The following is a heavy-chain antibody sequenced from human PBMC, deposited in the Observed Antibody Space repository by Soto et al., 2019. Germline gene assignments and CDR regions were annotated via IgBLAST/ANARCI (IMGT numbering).Heavy chain of an antibody. J-gene: IGHJ4*02. CDR2: ISAYNGNT. D-gene: IGHD6-19*01. Sequence: WASVKVSCKASGYTFTSYGISWVRQAPGQGLEWMGWISAYNGNTNYAQKLQGRVTMTTDTSTSTAYMELRRLRSDDTAVYYCARDAREQWLHYFDFWGQGTLVTVSS. V-gene: IGHV1-18*04. CDR3: ARDAREQWLHYFDF. CDR1: GYTFTSYG.